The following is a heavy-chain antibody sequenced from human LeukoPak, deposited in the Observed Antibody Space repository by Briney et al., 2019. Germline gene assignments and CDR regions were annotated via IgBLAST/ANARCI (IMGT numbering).Heavy chain of an antibody. CDR1: GFTFSSYA. J-gene: IGHJ4*02. Sequence: GGSLRLSCAASGFTFSSYAMHWVRQAPGKGLEWVAVISYDGSNKYYADSVKGRFTISRDNSKNTLYLQMNSLRAEDTAVYYCAKGGKYSSGYENDYWGQGTLVTVSS. D-gene: IGHD3-22*01. CDR2: ISYDGSNK. CDR3: AKGGKYSSGYENDY. V-gene: IGHV3-30*04.